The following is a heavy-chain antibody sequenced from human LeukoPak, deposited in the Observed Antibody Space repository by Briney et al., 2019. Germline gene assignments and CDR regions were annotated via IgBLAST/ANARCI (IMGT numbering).Heavy chain of an antibody. CDR2: MNTNTGNP. Sequence: ASVKVSCKASGYTFTNYAMDWVRQAPGQGLEWMGWMNTNTGNPTYAQGFTGRFVFSLDTSVSTAYLQISSLKTEDTAVYYCAVLSYDSSGYYYPFDYWGQGTLVTVSS. J-gene: IGHJ4*02. CDR1: GYTFTNYA. D-gene: IGHD3-22*01. V-gene: IGHV7-4-1*02. CDR3: AVLSYDSSGYYYPFDY.